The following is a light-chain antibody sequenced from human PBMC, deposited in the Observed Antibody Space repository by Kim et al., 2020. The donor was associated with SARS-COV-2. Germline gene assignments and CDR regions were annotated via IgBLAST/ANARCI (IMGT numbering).Light chain of an antibody. J-gene: IGLJ1*01. CDR1: SSDIGGYDY. CDR2: DVY. V-gene: IGLV2-14*03. Sequence: QSALAQPASVSGSPGQSITVSCTGTSSDIGGYDYVSWYQQHPGKAPKLIIYDVYNRPSGVSNRFSGSKSGTTASLTISGLQAEDEADYYCNSYRSGSTLNFFGTGTKVTVL. CDR3: NSYRSGSTLNF.